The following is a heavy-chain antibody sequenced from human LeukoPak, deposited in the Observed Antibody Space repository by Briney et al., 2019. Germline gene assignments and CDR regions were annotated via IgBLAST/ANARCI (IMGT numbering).Heavy chain of an antibody. D-gene: IGHD3-10*01. J-gene: IGHJ4*02. CDR2: ISGSGGST. Sequence: GGSLRLSCAASGFTFSSYAMSWVRQAPGKGLEWVSAISGSGGSTYYADSVKGRFTISRDNSKNTLYLQMNSLRAEDTAVYYCATNQRITMVRGVIPFPYYFDYRGQGTLVTVSS. CDR1: GFTFSSYA. V-gene: IGHV3-23*01. CDR3: ATNQRITMVRGVIPFPYYFDY.